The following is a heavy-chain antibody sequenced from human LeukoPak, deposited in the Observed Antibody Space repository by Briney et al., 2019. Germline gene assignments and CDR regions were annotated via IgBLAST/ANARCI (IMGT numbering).Heavy chain of an antibody. CDR3: AKVAGVLWFGAFFDY. CDR2: IYSSGTT. D-gene: IGHD3-10*01. J-gene: IGHJ4*02. CDR1: GFTVSSNY. V-gene: IGHV3-53*01. Sequence: PGGSLRLSCAASGFTVSSNYMSWVRQAPGKGLEWVSVIYSSGTTYYADSVKGRFTISRDNSKNTLYLQMNSLRAEDTAVYYCAKVAGVLWFGAFFDYWGQGTLVTVSS.